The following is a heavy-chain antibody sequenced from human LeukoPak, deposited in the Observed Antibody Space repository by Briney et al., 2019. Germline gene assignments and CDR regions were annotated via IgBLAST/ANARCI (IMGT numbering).Heavy chain of an antibody. CDR1: GGSISSAGYY. V-gene: IGHV4-31*03. CDR2: IYYSGST. CDR3: ARGLLWFGEPPYYYFDY. J-gene: IGHJ4*02. D-gene: IGHD3-10*01. Sequence: SQTLSLTCTVSGGSISSAGYYWSWIRQHPGKGLEWIGYIYYSGSTYYNPSLKSRVTISVDTSKNQFSLKLSSVTAADTAVYYCARGLLWFGEPPYYYFDYWGQGTLVTVSS.